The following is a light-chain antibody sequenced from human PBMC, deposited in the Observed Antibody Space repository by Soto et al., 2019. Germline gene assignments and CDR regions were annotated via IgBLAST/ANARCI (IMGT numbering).Light chain of an antibody. V-gene: IGKV3-15*01. CDR1: QSVSSN. CDR2: DAS. Sequence: EIVMTQSPATLSVSPGERATLSCRASQSVSSNLAWFQQKPGQAPRLLIYDASTRATGIPARFSGSGSGTYFTLTISGLQSADFAVYYCHQYNYWPYTFGQGTKLEIK. CDR3: HQYNYWPYT. J-gene: IGKJ2*01.